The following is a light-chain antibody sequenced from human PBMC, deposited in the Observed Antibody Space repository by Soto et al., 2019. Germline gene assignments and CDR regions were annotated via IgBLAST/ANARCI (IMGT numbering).Light chain of an antibody. CDR3: QQYDT. CDR1: QSVSSSD. Sequence: IVLTQSPGTLSLSPGERATLSCRSSQSVSSSDLAWYQQKPGQAPRILIYSASSRATGIPDRFSGSGSGTDFTLTSSRLEPEDFAVYYCQQYDTFGQGTKLEIK. J-gene: IGKJ2*01. V-gene: IGKV3-20*01. CDR2: SAS.